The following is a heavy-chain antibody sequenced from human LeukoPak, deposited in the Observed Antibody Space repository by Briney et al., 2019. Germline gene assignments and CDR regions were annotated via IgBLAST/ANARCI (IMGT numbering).Heavy chain of an antibody. D-gene: IGHD4-17*01. Sequence: PSETLSLTCAVYGGSFSGYYWSWIRQPPGKGLEWIGEINHSGSTNYNPSLKSRVTMSVDTSKNQFSLKLSSVTAADTAVYYCARLSRGDYPDYWGQGTLVTVSS. CDR1: GGSFSGYY. CDR2: INHSGST. J-gene: IGHJ4*02. V-gene: IGHV4-34*01. CDR3: ARLSRGDYPDY.